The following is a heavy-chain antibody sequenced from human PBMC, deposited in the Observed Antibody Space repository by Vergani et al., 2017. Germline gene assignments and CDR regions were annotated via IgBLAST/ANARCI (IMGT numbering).Heavy chain of an antibody. D-gene: IGHD2-15*01. Sequence: VQLVESGGGLVKPGGSLRLSCAASGFTFSSYSMNWVRQAPGKGLEWVSSISSSSSYIYYADSVKGRFTISRDNAKNSLYLQMNSLIAEDTAVYYCARVGQDQNYMDVWGKGTTVTVSS. CDR3: ARVGQDQNYMDV. CDR2: ISSSSSYI. CDR1: GFTFSSYS. V-gene: IGHV3-21*01. J-gene: IGHJ6*03.